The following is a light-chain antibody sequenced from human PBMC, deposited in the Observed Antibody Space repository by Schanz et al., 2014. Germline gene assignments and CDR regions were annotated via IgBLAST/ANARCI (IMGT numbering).Light chain of an antibody. CDR1: QSVSNN. Sequence: EIVLTQSPGTLSLSPGERATLSCRASQSVSNNLAWYQQKPGQAPRLLIYGASSRATGIPDRFSGSGSGTDFTLTISRLEPEDFAVHYCQQYGSSPGTFGQGTKVEIK. V-gene: IGKV3-20*01. CDR2: GAS. CDR3: QQYGSSPGT. J-gene: IGKJ1*01.